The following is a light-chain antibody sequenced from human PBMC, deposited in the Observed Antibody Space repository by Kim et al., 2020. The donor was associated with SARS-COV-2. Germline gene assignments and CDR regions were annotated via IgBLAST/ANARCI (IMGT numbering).Light chain of an antibody. V-gene: IGKV1-12*01. CDR2: AGS. Sequence: IEMTQSPSSVSASVGDRVIITCRATQGVRDWVAWYQLKPGKAPKFLSFAGSTLQSGVPPRFSGSGSGTEFTLTINGLQPEDSATYFCQQADTFPLSFGGGTKVDIK. CDR3: QQADTFPLS. CDR1: QGVRDW. J-gene: IGKJ4*01.